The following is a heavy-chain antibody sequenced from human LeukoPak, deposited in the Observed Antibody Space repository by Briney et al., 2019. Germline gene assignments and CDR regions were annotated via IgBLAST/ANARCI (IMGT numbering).Heavy chain of an antibody. D-gene: IGHD3-9*01. J-gene: IGHJ3*02. CDR1: GASITRGGYY. Sequence: SETLSLTCSVSGASITRGGYYWSWIRQPPGKGLEWIGEINHSGSTNYNPSLKSRVTISVDTSKNQFSLKLSSVTAADTAVYYCARQRENYDILTGYWYAFDIWGQGTMVTVSS. CDR3: ARQRENYDILTGYWYAFDI. V-gene: IGHV4-34*01. CDR2: INHSGST.